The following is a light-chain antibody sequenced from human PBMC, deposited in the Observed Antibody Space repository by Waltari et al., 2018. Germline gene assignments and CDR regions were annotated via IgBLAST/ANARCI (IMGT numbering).Light chain of an antibody. CDR2: EVT. CDR1: SSDVGGYHH. J-gene: IGLJ3*02. CDR3: SSYTTSNTWV. V-gene: IGLV2-14*01. Sequence: QSALTQPASVSGSPGQSITISCTGTSSDVGGYHHVSWYQPHPGKAPKLMIFEVTDRPSGVSNRFSGSKSGNTASLTISGLQAEDEADYYCSSYTTSNTWVFGGGTKVTVL.